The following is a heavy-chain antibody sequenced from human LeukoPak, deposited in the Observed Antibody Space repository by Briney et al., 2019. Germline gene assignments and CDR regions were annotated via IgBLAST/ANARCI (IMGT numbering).Heavy chain of an antibody. Sequence: ASVKVSCKASGYTFTGYYMHWVRQAPGQGLEWMGWINPNSGGTNYAQKFQGRVTMTRDTSISTAYMELSRLRSDDTAVYYCARERGCSSTSCYTRNWFDPWGQGTLVTVSS. D-gene: IGHD2-2*02. CDR3: ARERGCSSTSCYTRNWFDP. J-gene: IGHJ5*02. V-gene: IGHV1-2*02. CDR2: INPNSGGT. CDR1: GYTFTGYY.